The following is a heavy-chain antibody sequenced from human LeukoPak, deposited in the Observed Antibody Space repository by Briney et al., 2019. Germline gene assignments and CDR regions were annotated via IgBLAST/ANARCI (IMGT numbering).Heavy chain of an antibody. V-gene: IGHV3-23*01. CDR1: GFPFSNYA. CDR2: ISGSGGST. CDR3: ARERKKCSSTSCYRVYYYMDV. Sequence: GGPLTLSCAASGFPFSNYAMSWVRQAPGKGLEWVSAISGSGGSTYYADSVKGRFTISRDNAKNSLYLQMNSLRAEDTAVYYCARERKKCSSTSCYRVYYYMDVWGKGTTVTVSS. D-gene: IGHD2-2*02. J-gene: IGHJ6*03.